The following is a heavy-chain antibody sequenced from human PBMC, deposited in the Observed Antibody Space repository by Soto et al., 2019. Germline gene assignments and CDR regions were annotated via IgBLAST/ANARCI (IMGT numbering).Heavy chain of an antibody. J-gene: IGHJ6*02. CDR3: TTDLLPVTTLDYYYGMDV. Sequence: GGSLRLSCAASGFTFSNAWMNWVRQAPGKGLEWVGRIKSKTDGGTTDYAAPVKGRFTISRDDSKNTLYLQMNSLKTEDTAVYYCTTDLLPVTTLDYYYGMDVWGQGTTVTVSS. V-gene: IGHV3-15*07. CDR1: GFTFSNAW. CDR2: IKSKTDGGTT. D-gene: IGHD4-17*01.